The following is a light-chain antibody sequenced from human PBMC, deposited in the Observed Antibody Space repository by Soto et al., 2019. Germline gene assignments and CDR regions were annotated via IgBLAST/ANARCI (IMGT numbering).Light chain of an antibody. V-gene: IGKV3-15*01. J-gene: IGKJ3*01. CDR2: HAS. Sequence: EIVMMQSPATLSVSPGERATLSCRASQSLSSNLAWYQQKPGQAPRLLIFHASTRATGIPARFSGSGSGTRFTLTIDNLQSEDFAAYYCQQYNNWPPAFGPGTRVDI. CDR3: QQYNNWPPA. CDR1: QSLSSN.